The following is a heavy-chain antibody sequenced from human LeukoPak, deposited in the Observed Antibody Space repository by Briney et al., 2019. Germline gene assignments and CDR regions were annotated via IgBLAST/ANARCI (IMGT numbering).Heavy chain of an antibody. Sequence: GGSLRLSCAASGFTFDDYAMHWVRQVPGKGLEWVSGISWNSGSIGYADFVKGRFTISRDNAKNSLYLQMNSLRAEDTAVYYCARRDVIGYYFDYWGQGTLVTVSS. CDR1: GFTFDDYA. CDR2: ISWNSGSI. J-gene: IGHJ4*02. D-gene: IGHD3-16*02. V-gene: IGHV3-9*01. CDR3: ARRDVIGYYFDY.